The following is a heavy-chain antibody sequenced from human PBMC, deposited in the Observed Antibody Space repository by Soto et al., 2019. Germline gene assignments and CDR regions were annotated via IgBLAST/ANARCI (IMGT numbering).Heavy chain of an antibody. CDR3: ATRPPGLWRGVFDY. D-gene: IGHD2-21*01. Sequence: SETLSLTCAVSGDSISSSKWWSWVRQPPGKGLEWIGEINHSGSTNYNPSLKSRVIISVDKSKNQFSLKLSSVAPADTAIYYCATRPPGLWRGVFDYWSQGTLVTVSS. CDR2: INHSGST. CDR1: GDSISSSKW. V-gene: IGHV4-4*02. J-gene: IGHJ4*02.